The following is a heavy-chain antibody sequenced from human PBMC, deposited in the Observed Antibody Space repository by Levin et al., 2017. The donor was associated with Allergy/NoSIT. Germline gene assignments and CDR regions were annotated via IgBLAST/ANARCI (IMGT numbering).Heavy chain of an antibody. CDR1: GFTFSSYG. Sequence: GESLKISCAASGFTFSSYGMHWVRQAPGKGLEWVAVISYDGSNKYYADSVKGRFTISRDNSKNTLYLQMNSLRAEDTAVYYCAKPAGRWELLYYFDYWGQGTLVTVSS. D-gene: IGHD1-26*01. CDR3: AKPAGRWELLYYFDY. CDR2: ISYDGSNK. J-gene: IGHJ4*02. V-gene: IGHV3-30*18.